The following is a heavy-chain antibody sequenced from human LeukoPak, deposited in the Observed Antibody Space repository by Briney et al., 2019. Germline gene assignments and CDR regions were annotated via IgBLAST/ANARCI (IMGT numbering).Heavy chain of an antibody. J-gene: IGHJ4*02. V-gene: IGHV4-30-2*02. CDR3: ARHSELDSSGYYYVDY. D-gene: IGHD3-22*01. Sequence: SETLSLPCAVSGVAISRGGYAWNWIRQPPGKGLEWTAYIYHSGTTYYNPSLKSRVTISVDTSKNQFSLKLSSVTAADTAVYCCARHSELDSSGYYYVDYWGQGTLVTVSS. CDR1: GVAISRGGYA. CDR2: IYHSGTT.